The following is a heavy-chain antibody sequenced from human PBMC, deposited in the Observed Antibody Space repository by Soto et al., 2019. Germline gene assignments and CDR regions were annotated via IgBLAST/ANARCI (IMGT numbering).Heavy chain of an antibody. J-gene: IGHJ4*02. CDR1: GYTFTSYG. D-gene: IGHD1-1*01. CDR2: ISAHNGNT. CDR3: ASRRYGDY. Sequence: QVHLVQSGAEVKKPGASVKVSCKASGYTFTSYGITWVRQAPGQGLEWMGWISAHNGNTDYAQKLQGRVIVTIDTSPSTAYTELRSLISDDTAVYYCASRRYGDYWGEGALVCASS. V-gene: IGHV1-18*01.